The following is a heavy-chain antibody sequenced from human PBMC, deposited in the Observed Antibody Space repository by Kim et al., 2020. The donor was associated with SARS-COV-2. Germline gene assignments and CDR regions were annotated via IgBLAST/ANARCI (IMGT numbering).Heavy chain of an antibody. Sequence: GGSLRLSCAASGFTFSSYAMHWVRQAPGKGLEWVAVISYDGSNKYYADSVKGRFTISRDNSKNTLYLQMNSLRAEDTAVYYCARARSGSYLCDFDYWGQGTLVTVSS. CDR3: ARARSGSYLCDFDY. CDR2: ISYDGSNK. V-gene: IGHV3-30-3*01. J-gene: IGHJ4*02. CDR1: GFTFSSYA. D-gene: IGHD3-10*01.